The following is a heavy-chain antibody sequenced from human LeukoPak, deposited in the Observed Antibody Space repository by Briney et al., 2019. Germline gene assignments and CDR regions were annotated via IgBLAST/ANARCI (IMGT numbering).Heavy chain of an antibody. CDR2: INWSGTTS. D-gene: IGHD4/OR15-4a*01. Sequence: PGGSLRLSCVASGFAFDDYGMNWVRQAPGKGLEWVSGINWSGTTSASADSVRGRFTISRDNSKNTLYLQMNSLRAEDTAVYYCARRAGAYSHPYDYWGQGTLVTVSS. CDR1: GFAFDDYG. J-gene: IGHJ4*02. V-gene: IGHV3-20*04. CDR3: ARRAGAYSHPYDY.